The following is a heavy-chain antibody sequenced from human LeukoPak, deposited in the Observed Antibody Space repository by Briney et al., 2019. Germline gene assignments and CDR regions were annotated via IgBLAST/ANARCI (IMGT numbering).Heavy chain of an antibody. Sequence: SETLSLTCAVSGGSISSSNWWSWVRQPPGKGLEWIGEIYHSGSTNYNPSLKSRVTISVDKSKNQFSLKLSSVTAANTAVYYCAREGESDTARLSAFDIWGQGTMVTVSS. D-gene: IGHD5-18*01. CDR2: IYHSGST. CDR3: AREGESDTARLSAFDI. V-gene: IGHV4-4*02. J-gene: IGHJ3*02. CDR1: GGSISSSNW.